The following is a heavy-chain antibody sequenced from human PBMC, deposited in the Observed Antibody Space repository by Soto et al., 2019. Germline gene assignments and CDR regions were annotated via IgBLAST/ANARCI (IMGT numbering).Heavy chain of an antibody. D-gene: IGHD4-17*01. CDR1: GSTFSSYA. CDR2: ISYDGSNK. Sequence: QVQLVESGGGVVQPGRSLRLSCAASGSTFSSYAMHWVRQAPGKGLEWVAVISYDGSNKYYADSVKGRFTISRDNSKNTLYLQMNSLRAEDTAVYYCARGYGGNSYAFDIWGQGTMVTVSS. CDR3: ARGYGGNSYAFDI. V-gene: IGHV3-30-3*01. J-gene: IGHJ3*02.